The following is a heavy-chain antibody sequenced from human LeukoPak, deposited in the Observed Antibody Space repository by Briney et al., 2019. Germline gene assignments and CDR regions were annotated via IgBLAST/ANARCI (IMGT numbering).Heavy chain of an antibody. CDR2: IYHSGST. CDR1: GYSISSGYY. CDR3: ARGGDY. V-gene: IGHV4-38-2*02. J-gene: IGHJ4*02. D-gene: IGHD3-16*01. Sequence: PSETLSLTCTVSGYSISSGYYWGWIRQPPGKGLEWIGSIYHSGSTYYNLSLKSRVTISVDTSKNQFSLKLSSVTAADTAVYYCARGGDYWGQGTLVTVSS.